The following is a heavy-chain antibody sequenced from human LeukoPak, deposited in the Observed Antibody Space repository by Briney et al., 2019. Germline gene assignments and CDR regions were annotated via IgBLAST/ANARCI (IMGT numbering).Heavy chain of an antibody. CDR2: ISWNSGSI. D-gene: IGHD3-16*01. CDR3: AKGFYGAADY. V-gene: IGHV3-9*01. CDR1: GFTFDDYA. Sequence: GRSLRLSCAASGFTFDDYAMHWVRQAPGKGLEWVSGISWNSGSIGYADSVKGRFTISRDNAKNSLYLQMNSLRAEDTALYYCAKGFYGAADYWGQGTLVTVSS. J-gene: IGHJ4*02.